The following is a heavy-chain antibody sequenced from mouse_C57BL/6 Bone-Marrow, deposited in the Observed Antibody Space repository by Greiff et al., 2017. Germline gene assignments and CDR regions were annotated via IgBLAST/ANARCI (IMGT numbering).Heavy chain of an antibody. V-gene: IGHV2-9-1*01. CDR2: IWTGGGT. CDR3: ARSLYGNLRDWYFDV. J-gene: IGHJ1*03. D-gene: IGHD2-1*01. Sequence: VQGVESGPGLVAPSQSLSITCTVSGFSLTSYAISWVRQPPGKGLEWLGVIWTGGGTNYNSALKSRLSISKDNSKSQVFLKMNSLQTDDTARYYCARSLYGNLRDWYFDVWGTGTTVTVSS. CDR1: GFSLTSYA.